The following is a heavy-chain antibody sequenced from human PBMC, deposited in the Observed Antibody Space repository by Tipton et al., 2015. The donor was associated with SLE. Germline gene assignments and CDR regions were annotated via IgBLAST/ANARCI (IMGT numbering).Heavy chain of an antibody. D-gene: IGHD2-2*01. V-gene: IGHV4-34*01. CDR3: ARAEGYCGSKTNCYERRWIDP. CDR1: GGSFSDYY. CDR2: INDSGTT. Sequence: TLSLTCDVYGGSFSDYYWGWIRQPPGKGLEWIGEINDSGTTHYNPSLKSRVTILIDTSENQFSLKLTSMTAADTAVYYCARAEGYCGSKTNCYERRWIDPWGQGTLVTVSS. J-gene: IGHJ5*02.